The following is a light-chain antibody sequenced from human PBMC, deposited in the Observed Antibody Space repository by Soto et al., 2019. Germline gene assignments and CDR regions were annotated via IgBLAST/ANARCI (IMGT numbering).Light chain of an antibody. J-gene: IGKJ1*01. CDR1: QSISSW. V-gene: IGKV1-5*03. Sequence: DIQMTQSPSTLSASVGDRVTITCRASQSISSWLAWYQQKPGKAPKLLIYKASSLESGVPSRFSGSGSGTEFTLTISSLQPDDFATDYCQQGRTFGQGTKVEIK. CDR2: KAS. CDR3: QQGRT.